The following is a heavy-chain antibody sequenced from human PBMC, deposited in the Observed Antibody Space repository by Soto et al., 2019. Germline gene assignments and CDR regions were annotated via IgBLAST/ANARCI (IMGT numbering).Heavy chain of an antibody. Sequence: QVQLVQSGAEVKKPGSSVKVSCKASGGTFSTYTITWVRQAPGQGLEWMGRIIPIIGIINYAQKFQGRVTITADELTSPAYMEPTRMRCDDTAVYDCAGDHTLHYNDSHASSYPWGQGTLVTVSS. CDR3: AGDHTLHYNDSHASSYP. D-gene: IGHD3-22*01. CDR2: IIPIIGII. J-gene: IGHJ5*02. CDR1: GGTFSTYT. V-gene: IGHV1-69*08.